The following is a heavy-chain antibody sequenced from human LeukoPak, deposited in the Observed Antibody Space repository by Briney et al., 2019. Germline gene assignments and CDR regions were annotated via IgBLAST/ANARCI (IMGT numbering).Heavy chain of an antibody. CDR2: ISWNSGSI. Sequence: GGSLRLSCAASGFTFDDYAMHWVRQAPGKGLEWVSGISWNSGSIGYADSVKGRFTISRDNAKNSLYLQMNSLRAEDTAAYYCAKGSGGGVGYYYYMDVWGKGTTVTVSS. J-gene: IGHJ6*03. CDR3: AKGSGGGVGYYYYMDV. CDR1: GFTFDDYA. D-gene: IGHD1-26*01. V-gene: IGHV3-9*01.